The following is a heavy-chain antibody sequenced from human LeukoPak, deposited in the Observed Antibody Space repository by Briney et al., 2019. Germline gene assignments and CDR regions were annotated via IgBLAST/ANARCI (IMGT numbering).Heavy chain of an antibody. D-gene: IGHD2-15*01. CDR3: ARRTRVVAATPD. Sequence: SETLSLTCSVSGGSFSNHFWSWVRQPAGKGLEWIGRIYPSGNTNYNPSLKSRVTLSVDTSKTQFSLKLSSVTAADTAVYYCARRTRVVAATPDWGQGTLVTVSS. CDR2: IYPSGNT. CDR1: GGSFSNHF. J-gene: IGHJ4*02. V-gene: IGHV4-4*07.